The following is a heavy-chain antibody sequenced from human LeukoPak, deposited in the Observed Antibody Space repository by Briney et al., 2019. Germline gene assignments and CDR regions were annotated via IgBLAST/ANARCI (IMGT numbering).Heavy chain of an antibody. CDR1: GYTFTSYG. V-gene: IGHV1-24*01. J-gene: IGHJ3*02. D-gene: IGHD3-10*01. CDR2: FDPEDGET. Sequence: ASVKVSCKASGYTFTSYGISWVRQAPGQGLEWMGGFDPEDGETIYAQKFQGRVTMTEDTSTDTAYMELSSLRSEDTAVYYCATAAPITMVRGVTLAFDIWGQGTMVTVSS. CDR3: ATAAPITMVRGVTLAFDI.